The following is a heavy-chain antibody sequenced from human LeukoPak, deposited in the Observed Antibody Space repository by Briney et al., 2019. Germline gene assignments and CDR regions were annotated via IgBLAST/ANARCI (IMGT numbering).Heavy chain of an antibody. CDR3: AREGSIYYYDSSGYLGY. D-gene: IGHD3-22*01. J-gene: IGHJ4*02. Sequence: SETLSLTCTVSGDSISSVSYYWSWIRQPPGKGLEWIGRIYSGGNTNYNPSLKSRVTISVDTSKNQFSLKLSSVTAADTAVYYCAREGSIYYYDSSGYLGYWGQGTLVTVSS. V-gene: IGHV4-61*02. CDR1: GDSISSVSYY. CDR2: IYSGGNT.